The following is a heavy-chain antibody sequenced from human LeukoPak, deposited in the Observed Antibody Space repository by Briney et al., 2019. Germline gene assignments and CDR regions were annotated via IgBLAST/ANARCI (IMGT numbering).Heavy chain of an antibody. J-gene: IGHJ4*02. Sequence: ASVKVSCKASGYTFTNYDINWVRQATGQGLEWMGWMNPNSGNTGYAQKFQGRVTMTRNTSISTAYMELSSLRSEDTAVYYCARGGLRFICSDYWGQGTLVTVFS. CDR1: GYTFTNYD. D-gene: IGHD5-12*01. CDR2: MNPNSGNT. V-gene: IGHV1-8*01. CDR3: ARGGLRFICSDY.